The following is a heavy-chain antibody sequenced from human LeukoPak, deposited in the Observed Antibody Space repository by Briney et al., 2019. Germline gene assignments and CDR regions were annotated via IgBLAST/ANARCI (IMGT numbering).Heavy chain of an antibody. CDR2: IYYSGST. J-gene: IGHJ4*02. V-gene: IGHV4-59*01. Sequence: SETLSLTCTVSGGSISSYYWSWIRQPPGKGLEWIGYIYYSGSTNYNPSLKSRITMSVDMSKNQFSLTLSSVTAADTAVYYCARVITVRGVIFDYWGQGTLVTVSS. CDR3: ARVITVRGVIFDY. D-gene: IGHD3-16*01. CDR1: GGSISSYY.